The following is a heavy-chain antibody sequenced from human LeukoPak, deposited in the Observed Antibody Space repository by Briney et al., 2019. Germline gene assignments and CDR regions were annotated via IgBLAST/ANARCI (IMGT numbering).Heavy chain of an antibody. CDR3: ARVGRPRGYIVVVPAAAYFDY. Sequence: SETLSLTCAVYGGSFRGYYWSWIRQPPGKGLEWIREINHSGSTNYNPSLKSRVTISVDTSKNQFSLKLSSVTAADTAVYYCARVGRPRGYIVVVPAAAYFDYWGQGTLVTVSS. CDR2: INHSGST. D-gene: IGHD2-2*01. V-gene: IGHV4-34*01. CDR1: GGSFRGYY. J-gene: IGHJ4*02.